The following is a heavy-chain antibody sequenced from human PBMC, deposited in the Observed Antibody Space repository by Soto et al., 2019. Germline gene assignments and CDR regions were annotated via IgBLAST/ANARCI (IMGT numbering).Heavy chain of an antibody. V-gene: IGHV3-43*01. CDR3: AKDEGAAVESPGD. CDR1: GFIFDDFT. D-gene: IGHD6-13*01. J-gene: IGHJ4*02. Sequence: GSLRLSCAASGFIFDDFTMHWVRLVPGKGLRWVSYINWDGRIAMYADSVKGRFTISRDNTNNHLYLQMNSLRSDDTALYYCAKDEGAAVESPGDWGQGTLVTVSS. CDR2: INWDGRIA.